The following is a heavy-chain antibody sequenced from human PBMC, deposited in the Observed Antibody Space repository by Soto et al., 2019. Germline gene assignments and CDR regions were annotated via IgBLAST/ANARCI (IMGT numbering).Heavy chain of an antibody. CDR2: INGDGRTT. D-gene: IGHD2-15*01. Sequence: EVQLVESGGGLVQPGGSLRLSCAASGFTFSSYWIHWVRQAPGKGLVWVSRINGDGRTTNYADSVKGQFAISRDNAKNTVYLQMNSLRAEDTAVYSCARGAAGRYSSDYWGQGPLVTVSS. CDR1: GFTFSSYW. V-gene: IGHV3-74*01. J-gene: IGHJ4*02. CDR3: ARGAAGRYSSDY.